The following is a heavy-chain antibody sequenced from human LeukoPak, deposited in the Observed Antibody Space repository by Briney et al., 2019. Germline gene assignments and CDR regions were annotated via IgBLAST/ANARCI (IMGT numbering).Heavy chain of an antibody. CDR2: INHSGST. J-gene: IGHJ6*02. Sequence: SETLSLTCAVYGGSFSGYYWSWIRQPPGKGLEWIGEINHSGSTNCNPSLKSRVTISVDTSKNQFSLKLSSVTAADTAVYYCASGCRVVTAILSGLYYYYGMDVWGQGTTVTVSS. D-gene: IGHD2-21*02. V-gene: IGHV4-34*01. CDR3: ASGCRVVTAILSGLYYYYGMDV. CDR1: GGSFSGYY.